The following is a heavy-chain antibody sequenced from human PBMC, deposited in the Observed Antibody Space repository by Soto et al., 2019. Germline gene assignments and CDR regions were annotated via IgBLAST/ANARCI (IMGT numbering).Heavy chain of an antibody. CDR1: GFTFDGYA. CDR2: ISWNSGSI. CDR3: AKAYFYGDYTSPFDY. D-gene: IGHD4-17*01. V-gene: IGHV3-9*01. J-gene: IGHJ4*02. Sequence: EVQLMESGGGLVQPGRSLRLSCAASGFTFDGYAMHWVRQAPGKGLEWVSGISWNSGSIGYADSVKGRFTISRDNAKKSLYLQMNSLRVEDTALYYCAKAYFYGDYTSPFDYWGQGTLVTVAS.